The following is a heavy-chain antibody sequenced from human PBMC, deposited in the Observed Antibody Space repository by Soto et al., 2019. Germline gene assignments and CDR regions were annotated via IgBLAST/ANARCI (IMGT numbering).Heavy chain of an antibody. CDR2: INHSGST. D-gene: IGHD6-13*01. Sequence: SETLSLTCAVYGGSCSGYYWSRIRQPPGKGLEWIGEINHSGSTNYNPSLKSRVTISVDTSKNQFSLKLSSVTAADTAVYYCARTLLQQLFLRVAFDIWGQGTMVTVSS. V-gene: IGHV4-34*01. CDR1: GGSCSGYY. J-gene: IGHJ3*02. CDR3: ARTLLQQLFLRVAFDI.